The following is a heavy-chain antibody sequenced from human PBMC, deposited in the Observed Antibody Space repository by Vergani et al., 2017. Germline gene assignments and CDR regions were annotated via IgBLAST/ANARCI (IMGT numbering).Heavy chain of an antibody. V-gene: IGHV4-30-4*08. CDR1: GGSISSGDYY. D-gene: IGHD5-18*01. J-gene: IGHJ6*02. Sequence: QVQLQESGPGLVKPSQTLSLTCTVSGGSISSGDYYWSWIRQPPGKGLEWIGYIYYSGSTYYNPSLKSRVTISVDTSKNQFSLKLSSVTAADTAVYYCARDKGHVDTAMDHYYYYGMYVWGQGTTVTVSS. CDR3: ARDKGHVDTAMDHYYYYGMYV. CDR2: IYYSGST.